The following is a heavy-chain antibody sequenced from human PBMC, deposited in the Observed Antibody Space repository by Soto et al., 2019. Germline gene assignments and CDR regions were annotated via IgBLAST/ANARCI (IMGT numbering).Heavy chain of an antibody. J-gene: IGHJ4*02. CDR3: AREEMIAVAGPGFDY. CDR2: INAGNGNT. V-gene: IGHV1-3*01. Sequence: ASVKVSCKASGYTFTSYAMHWVRQAPGQRLEWMGWINAGNGNTKYSQKFQGRVTITRDTSASTAYMELSSLRSDDTAVYYCAREEMIAVAGPGFDYWGQGTLVTVSS. CDR1: GYTFTSYA. D-gene: IGHD6-19*01.